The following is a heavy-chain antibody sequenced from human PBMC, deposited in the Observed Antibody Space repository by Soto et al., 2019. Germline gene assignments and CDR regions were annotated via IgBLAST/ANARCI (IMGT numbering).Heavy chain of an antibody. CDR2: ISGSGGST. CDR3: AKDQFATLSPADFDY. CDR1: GFTFSSYA. J-gene: IGHJ4*02. D-gene: IGHD2-15*01. Sequence: AGGSLRLSCAASGFTFSSYAMSWVRQAPGKGLEWVSAISGSGGSTYYADSVKGRFTISRDNSKNTLYLQMNSLRAEDTAVYYCAKDQFATLSPADFDYWGQGTLVTVSS. V-gene: IGHV3-23*01.